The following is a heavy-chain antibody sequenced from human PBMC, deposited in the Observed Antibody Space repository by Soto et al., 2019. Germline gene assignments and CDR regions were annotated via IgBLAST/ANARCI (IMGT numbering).Heavy chain of an antibody. CDR1: GFTFSSYG. CDR2: ISYDGSNK. J-gene: IGHJ5*02. V-gene: IGHV3-30*18. Sequence: PVGSLRLSCAASGFTFSSYGMHWVRQAPGKGLEWVGVISYDGSNKYYADAVEGRFTISRDNSKNTLYLQMNSLRAEDTAVYYCAKDLAPGIAVAGANWFDPWGQGTLVTVSS. CDR3: AKDLAPGIAVAGANWFDP. D-gene: IGHD6-19*01.